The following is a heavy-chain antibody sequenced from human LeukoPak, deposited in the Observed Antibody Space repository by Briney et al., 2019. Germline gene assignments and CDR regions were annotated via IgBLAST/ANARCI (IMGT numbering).Heavy chain of an antibody. D-gene: IGHD3-22*01. CDR3: ARGSGTYYYDSGGYLNWFDP. Sequence: PSETLSLTCAVYGGSFSGYYWSWIRQPPGKGLEWIGEINHSGSTNYNPSLKSRVTISVDTSRNQFSLKLNSVTAADTAVYYCARGSGTYYYDSGGYLNWFDPWGQGILVTVSS. CDR2: INHSGST. CDR1: GGSFSGYY. V-gene: IGHV4-34*01. J-gene: IGHJ5*02.